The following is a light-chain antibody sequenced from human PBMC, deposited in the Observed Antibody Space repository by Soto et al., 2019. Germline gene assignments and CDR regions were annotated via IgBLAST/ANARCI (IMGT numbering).Light chain of an antibody. J-gene: IGKJ1*01. CDR2: AAS. CDR1: QSISSW. CDR3: HQTYSIPPT. Sequence: DIQMTQSPSTLSASVGDRVTITCRASQSISSWLAWYQQKPGKAPKLLIYAASTLHTGVSSNFSGSASGTDFTLTITSLQPEDFATYFCHQTYSIPPTFGQGTKVDIK. V-gene: IGKV1-39*01.